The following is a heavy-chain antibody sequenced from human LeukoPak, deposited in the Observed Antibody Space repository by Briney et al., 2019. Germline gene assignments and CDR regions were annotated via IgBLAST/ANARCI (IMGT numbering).Heavy chain of an antibody. CDR1: GYTFTSYD. CDR2: MNPNSGNT. Sequence: ASVKVSCKASGYTFTSYDTNWVRQATGQGLEWMGWMNPNSGNTGYAQKFQGRVTMTRNTSISTAYMELSSLRSEDTAVYYCARVRTMVRGVIIPKTRYNWFDPWGQGTLVTVSS. J-gene: IGHJ5*02. D-gene: IGHD3-10*01. CDR3: ARVRTMVRGVIIPKTRYNWFDP. V-gene: IGHV1-8*01.